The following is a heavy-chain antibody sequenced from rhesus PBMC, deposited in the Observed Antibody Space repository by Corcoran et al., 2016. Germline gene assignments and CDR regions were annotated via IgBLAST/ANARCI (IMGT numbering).Heavy chain of an antibody. CDR2: ITYSGST. Sequence: QVQLQESGPAVVKPSETLSLTCAVSGDSISSSNWRSWIRQPPGKGLGWIGYITYSGSTSYNPSLKSRVTISRDTSKNQFSLKLSSVTAADTAVYYCASGDSWNGGYWGQGVLVTVSS. CDR3: ASGDSWNGGY. CDR1: GDSISSSNWR. J-gene: IGHJ4*01. D-gene: IGHD1-14*01. V-gene: IGHV4-122*02.